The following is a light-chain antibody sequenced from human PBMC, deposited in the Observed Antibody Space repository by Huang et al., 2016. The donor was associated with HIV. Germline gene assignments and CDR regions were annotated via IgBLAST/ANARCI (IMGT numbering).Light chain of an antibody. V-gene: IGKV2-30*02. CDR2: QVS. CDR3: MQGTHLFT. J-gene: IGKJ4*01. Sequence: VVLTQSPLYLSVTLGQPASISCRSSQSLIHSNGNTYLNWFQQRPGQSPRRLNSQVSRRDSGVPDRFSGSGSGTDFTLKISRVEAEDVGVYYCMQGTHLFTFGGGTRVDIK. CDR1: QSLIHSNGNTY.